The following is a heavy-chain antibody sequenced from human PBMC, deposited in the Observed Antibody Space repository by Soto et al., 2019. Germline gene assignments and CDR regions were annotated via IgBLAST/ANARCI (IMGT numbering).Heavy chain of an antibody. Sequence: ASVKVSCKASGYTFTSYDINWVRQATGQGLEWMGWMNPNSGNTGYAQKFQGRVTMTRNTSISTAYMELSSLRSEDTAVYYCARLGYYDFWSGYPTWGGYYYMDVWGKGTTVTVS. CDR1: GYTFTSYD. CDR2: MNPNSGNT. J-gene: IGHJ6*03. V-gene: IGHV1-8*01. D-gene: IGHD3-3*01. CDR3: ARLGYYDFWSGYPTWGGYYYMDV.